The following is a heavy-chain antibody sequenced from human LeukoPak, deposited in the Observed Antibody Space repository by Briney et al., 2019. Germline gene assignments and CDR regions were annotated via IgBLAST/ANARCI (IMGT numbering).Heavy chain of an antibody. CDR3: AREIGEWSRDAFDI. CDR2: IIPILGIA. J-gene: IGHJ3*02. V-gene: IGHV1-69*04. CDR1: GGTFSSYA. D-gene: IGHD3-10*01. Sequence: SVKVSCKASGGTFSSYAISWVRQAPGQGLEWMGRIIPILGIANYAQKLQGRVTITADKSTSTAYMELSSLRSEDTAVYYCAREIGEWSRDAFDIWGQGTMVTVSS.